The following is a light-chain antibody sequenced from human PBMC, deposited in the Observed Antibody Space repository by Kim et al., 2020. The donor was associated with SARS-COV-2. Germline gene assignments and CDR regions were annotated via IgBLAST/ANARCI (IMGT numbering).Light chain of an antibody. CDR2: SDS. CDR3: QVWDSSDDHRVV. J-gene: IGLJ2*01. Sequence: PGRTARITCGGTSIRSKSVPWYQQKPGQAPVLVISSDSVRPSGIPGRFSGSNSGNTATVTISRVEAGDEANYYCQVWDSSDDHRVVFGGGTQLTVL. V-gene: IGLV3-21*04. CDR1: SIRSKS.